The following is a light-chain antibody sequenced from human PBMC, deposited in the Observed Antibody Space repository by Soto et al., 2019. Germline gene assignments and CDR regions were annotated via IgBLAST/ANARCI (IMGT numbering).Light chain of an antibody. CDR3: QSYDSSLSSYV. CDR1: SSNIGAGND. V-gene: IGLV1-40*01. J-gene: IGLJ1*01. CDR2: ANS. Sequence: QPVLTQPPSVSGAPGQRVTISCTGSSSNIGAGNDVHWYLQLPGTAPKLLIYANSYRPSGVPDRFSGSKSGTSASLAITGLQADDEADYYCQSYDSSLSSYVFGTGTKVTVL.